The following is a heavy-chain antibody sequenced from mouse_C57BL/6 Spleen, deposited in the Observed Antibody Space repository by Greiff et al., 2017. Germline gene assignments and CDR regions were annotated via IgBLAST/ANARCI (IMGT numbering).Heavy chain of an antibody. J-gene: IGHJ2*01. D-gene: IGHD1-1*01. CDR1: GYTFTSYT. Sequence: QVQLKESGAELARPGASVKMSCKASGYTFTSYTMHWVKQRPGQGLEWIGYINPSSGYTKYNQKFKDKATLTADKSSSTAYMQLSSLTSEDSAVYDFARRTTVVAGDYWGQGTTLTVSS. CDR3: ARRTTVVAGDY. V-gene: IGHV1-4*01. CDR2: INPSSGYT.